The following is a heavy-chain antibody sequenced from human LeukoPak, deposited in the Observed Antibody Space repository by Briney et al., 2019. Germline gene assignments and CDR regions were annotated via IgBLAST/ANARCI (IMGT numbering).Heavy chain of an antibody. J-gene: IGHJ4*02. CDR2: IYYSGST. D-gene: IGHD5-12*01. Sequence: SETLSLTCTVSGGSINSYYWSWIRQPPGKGLEWIGYIYYSGSTNYNPSLRSRVAISVDTSKNQFSLKLSSVTAADTAVYYCARGSGYGDTPFDYWGQGTLVTASS. V-gene: IGHV4-59*01. CDR3: ARGSGYGDTPFDY. CDR1: GGSINSYY.